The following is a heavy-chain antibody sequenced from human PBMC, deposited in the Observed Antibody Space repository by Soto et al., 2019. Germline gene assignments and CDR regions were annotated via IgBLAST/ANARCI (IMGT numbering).Heavy chain of an antibody. J-gene: IGHJ4*02. CDR1: GYSFTNYW. D-gene: IGHD1-26*01. V-gene: IGHV5-51*01. CDR2: IYPGDSGDSDT. CDR3: ARRRYGGHFADY. Sequence: PGESLKISCNGSGYSFTNYWIGWVRQMPGKGLEWMAIIYPGDSGDSDTRYSPSFQGQVTISADKSITTAYLQWSSLKASDTAMYYCARRRYGGHFADYWGQGTLVTVSS.